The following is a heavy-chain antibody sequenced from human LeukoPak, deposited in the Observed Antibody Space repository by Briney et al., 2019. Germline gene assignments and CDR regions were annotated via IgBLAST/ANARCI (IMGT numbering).Heavy chain of an antibody. CDR2: MKTDGTRI. Sequence: GGSLRLSCAASGFRFSNSWMYWVRQGPGKGPVWVSRMKTDGTRIEYADSVKGRFTISRDNAKNTLFLQMSSLRDEDSAVYYCARGADHGGSYYPDWGQGTRVTVSS. J-gene: IGHJ4*02. D-gene: IGHD3-10*01. CDR1: GFRFSNSW. CDR3: ARGADHGGSYYPD. V-gene: IGHV3-74*01.